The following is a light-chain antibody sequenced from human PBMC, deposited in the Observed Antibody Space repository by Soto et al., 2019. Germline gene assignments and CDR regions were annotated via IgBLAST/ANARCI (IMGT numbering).Light chain of an antibody. V-gene: IGKV3-15*01. CDR1: QSVSSN. Sequence: EIVSTQYPSILLASPGETLTLSCRASQSVSSNLAWYQQKPGQANRLLIYGASTRATGIPARFSGSGSGTEFTLTISSLQSEDFAVYYCQQYTKSPTTFGQGAKLDI. CDR3: QQYTKSPTT. J-gene: IGKJ1*01. CDR2: GAS.